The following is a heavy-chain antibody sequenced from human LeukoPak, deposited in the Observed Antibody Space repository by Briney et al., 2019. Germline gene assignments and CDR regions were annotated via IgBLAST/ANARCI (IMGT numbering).Heavy chain of an antibody. J-gene: IGHJ3*02. V-gene: IGHV4-4*07. Sequence: SETLSLTCTVSGGSINSYYWSLIRQPAGKGLEWIGRLYTSGRTNYNPSLKGRVTMSVDTSKNQFSLKLTSVTAADTAVYYCANRPHGFDIWGQGTMVTVSS. CDR3: ANRPHGFDI. CDR1: GGSINSYY. CDR2: LYTSGRT.